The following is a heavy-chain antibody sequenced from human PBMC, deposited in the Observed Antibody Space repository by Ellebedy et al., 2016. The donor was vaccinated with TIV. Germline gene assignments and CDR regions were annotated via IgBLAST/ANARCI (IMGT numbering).Heavy chain of an antibody. V-gene: IGHV3-21*01. D-gene: IGHD1-26*01. CDR1: GFTFSSYS. J-gene: IGHJ3*02. Sequence: GGSLRLSCAASGFTFSSYSMTWVRQAPGKGLEWVSSISSSSSYIYYADSVKGRFTISRDNAKNSLYLQMNSLRAEDTAVYYCASWDYSGSYSLLDAFDIWGQGTMVTVSS. CDR2: ISSSSSYI. CDR3: ASWDYSGSYSLLDAFDI.